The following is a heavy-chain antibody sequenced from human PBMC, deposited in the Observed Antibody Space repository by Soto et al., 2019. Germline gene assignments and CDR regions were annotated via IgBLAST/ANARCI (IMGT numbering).Heavy chain of an antibody. Sequence: GGSLRLSCAASGFTFSSYGMHWVRQAPGKGLEWVAVIWYDGSNKYYADSVKGRFTISRDNSKNTLYLQMNSLRAEDTAVYYCARDIHRYGSGSYCLDYWGQGTLVTVSS. D-gene: IGHD3-10*01. CDR1: GFTFSSYG. J-gene: IGHJ4*02. V-gene: IGHV3-33*01. CDR2: IWYDGSNK. CDR3: ARDIHRYGSGSYCLDY.